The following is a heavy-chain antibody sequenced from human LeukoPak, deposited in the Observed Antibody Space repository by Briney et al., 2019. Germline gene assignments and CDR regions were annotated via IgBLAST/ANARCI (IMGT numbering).Heavy chain of an antibody. J-gene: IGHJ5*02. CDR2: TYYRSTWYN. V-gene: IGHV6-1*01. CDR1: GDSVSINSVT. Sequence: QTLSLTCAISGDSVSINSVTWNWIRQSPSRGLEWLGRTYYRSTWYNDYAVSVRGRITVNPDTSKNQFSLHLNSVTPEDTAVYYCARRLTQYDCFDPWGQGILVTVSS. CDR3: ARRLTQYDCFDP. D-gene: IGHD2-2*01.